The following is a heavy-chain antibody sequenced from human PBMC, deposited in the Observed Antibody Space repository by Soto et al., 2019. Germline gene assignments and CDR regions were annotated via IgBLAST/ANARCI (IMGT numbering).Heavy chain of an antibody. V-gene: IGHV4-39*01. J-gene: IGHJ3*02. CDR3: ARLSSQLINGFDI. Sequence: PSETLSLTCTVSGGSISISSYYWGWILHPPGKGLEWIGSIYYSGSTYYNPSLKSRVTISVDTSKNQFSLKLSSVTAAYTAVYCSARLSSQLINGFDIRGQGTMVTGSS. CDR1: GGSISISSYY. D-gene: IGHD2-2*01. CDR2: IYYSGST.